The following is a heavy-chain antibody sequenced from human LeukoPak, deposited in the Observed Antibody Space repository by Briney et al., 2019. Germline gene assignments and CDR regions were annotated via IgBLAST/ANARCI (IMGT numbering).Heavy chain of an antibody. Sequence: GGSLRLSCAASGFTFSSYAMNWVRQAPGKGLEWASAIINSGGSTYYADSVRGRFTISRDNSKDTLYLQMNSLRAEDSAVYYCAKLLNARYYYGMDVWGQGTTVTVSS. CDR1: GFTFSSYA. V-gene: IGHV3-23*01. J-gene: IGHJ6*02. CDR3: AKLLNARYYYGMDV. CDR2: IINSGGST.